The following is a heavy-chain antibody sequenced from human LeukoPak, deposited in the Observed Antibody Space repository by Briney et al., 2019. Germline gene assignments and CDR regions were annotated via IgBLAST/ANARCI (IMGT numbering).Heavy chain of an antibody. CDR2: MNPNSGNT. D-gene: IGHD3-22*01. V-gene: IGHV1-8*01. CDR3: ARVGQSGGSGYCYWFDP. J-gene: IGHJ5*02. Sequence: ASVKVSCKASGYTFTSYDINWVRQATGQGLEWMGWMNPNSGNTGYAQKFQGRVTMTRNTSISTAYMELSSLRSEDTAVYYCARVGQSGGSGYCYWFDPWGQGTLVTVSS. CDR1: GYTFTSYD.